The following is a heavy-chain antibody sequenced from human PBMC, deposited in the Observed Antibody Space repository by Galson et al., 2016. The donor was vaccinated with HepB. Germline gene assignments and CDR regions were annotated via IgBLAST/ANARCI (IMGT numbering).Heavy chain of an antibody. Sequence: SLRLSCAASGLTFSSHGMNWVRQAPGKGLEWVAGIFYDGSRQFYGDTVKGRFTISRDDSKSTVYLQMNSLRGEDTAVYYCARDVSYYALDVWGKGTTVSVSS. CDR2: IFYDGSRQ. CDR3: ARDVSYYALDV. V-gene: IGHV3-33*01. CDR1: GLTFSSHG. J-gene: IGHJ6*04.